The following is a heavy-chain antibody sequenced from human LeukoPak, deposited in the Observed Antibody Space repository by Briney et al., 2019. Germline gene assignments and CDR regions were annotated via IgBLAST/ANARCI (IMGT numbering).Heavy chain of an antibody. Sequence: SVKVSCKASGGTFSSYAISWVRQAPGQGLEWMGGIIPIFGTANYAQKFQGRVTITTDESTSTAYMELSSLRSEDTAVYYCARVMSLRGYSSSSFDYWGQGTLVTVSS. J-gene: IGHJ4*02. CDR2: IIPIFGTA. CDR3: ARVMSLRGYSSSSFDY. CDR1: GGTFSSYA. D-gene: IGHD6-13*01. V-gene: IGHV1-69*05.